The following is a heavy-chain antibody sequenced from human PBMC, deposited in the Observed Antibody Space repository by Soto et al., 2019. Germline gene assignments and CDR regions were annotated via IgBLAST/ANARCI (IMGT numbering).Heavy chain of an antibody. V-gene: IGHV3-30-3*01. CDR3: AREGGGIVVVVAATLSWFDP. CDR1: GFTFSSYA. Sequence: QVQLVESGGGVVQPGRSLRLSCAASGFTFSSYAMHWVRQAPGKGLEWVAVISYDGSNKYYADSVKGRFTISRDNSKNTLYLQMNSLRAEDTAVYYCAREGGGIVVVVAATLSWFDPWGQGTLVTVSS. CDR2: ISYDGSNK. D-gene: IGHD2-15*01. J-gene: IGHJ5*02.